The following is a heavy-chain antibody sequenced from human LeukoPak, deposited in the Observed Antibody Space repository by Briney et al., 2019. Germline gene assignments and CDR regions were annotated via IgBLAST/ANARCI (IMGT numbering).Heavy chain of an antibody. V-gene: IGHV3-21*01. Sequence: PGGSLRLSCAASGFTFSTYSMNWVRQAPGKGLEWVSSISSSGSYIYYADLVKGRFTISRDNAKNSLYLQMNSLRAEDTAVYYCARDIGEWFGERWAFDDYWGQGTLVTVSS. CDR3: ARDIGEWFGERWAFDDY. CDR1: GFTFSTYS. D-gene: IGHD3-10*01. J-gene: IGHJ4*02. CDR2: ISSSGSYI.